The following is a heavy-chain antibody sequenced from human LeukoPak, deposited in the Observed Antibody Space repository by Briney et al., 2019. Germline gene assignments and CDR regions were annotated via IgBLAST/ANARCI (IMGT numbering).Heavy chain of an antibody. Sequence: GGSLRLSCAASGFIFSSYAMTWVRQAPGKGLERVSGISGSGDSTYYADSVKGRFTISRDNSRNTVHLQMNSVRAEDTAVYHCTKDRSPLAASDAFDIWGQGTMVTVSS. J-gene: IGHJ3*02. CDR2: ISGSGDST. D-gene: IGHD6-19*01. CDR3: TKDRSPLAASDAFDI. CDR1: GFIFSSYA. V-gene: IGHV3-23*01.